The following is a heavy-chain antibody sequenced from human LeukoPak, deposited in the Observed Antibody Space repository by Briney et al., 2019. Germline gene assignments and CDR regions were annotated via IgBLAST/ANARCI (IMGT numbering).Heavy chain of an antibody. J-gene: IGHJ4*02. CDR3: ARVPYSSSWPRGY. D-gene: IGHD6-13*01. CDR2: IYHSGST. V-gene: IGHV4-38-2*02. Sequence: SETLSLTCTVSGYSISSGYYWGWIRQPPGRGLEWIGSIYHSGSTYYNPSLKSRVTISVDTSKNQLSLKLNSVTAADTAVYYCARVPYSSSWPRGYWGQGTLVTVSS. CDR1: GYSISSGYY.